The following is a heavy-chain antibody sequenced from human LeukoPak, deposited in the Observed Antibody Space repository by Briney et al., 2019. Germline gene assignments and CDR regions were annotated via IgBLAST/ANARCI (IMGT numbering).Heavy chain of an antibody. CDR3: ARDRQSRGFDI. D-gene: IGHD4-11*01. J-gene: IGHJ3*02. Sequence: PGGSLRLSCAGSGFTFSDYYMSWIRQAPGKGLEFVSYISSSSSYTNYADSVKGRFTISRDNAKNLLYLQMNSLRAEDTAVYYCARDRQSRGFDIWGQGTMVTVSS. CDR2: ISSSSSYT. CDR1: GFTFSDYY. V-gene: IGHV3-11*05.